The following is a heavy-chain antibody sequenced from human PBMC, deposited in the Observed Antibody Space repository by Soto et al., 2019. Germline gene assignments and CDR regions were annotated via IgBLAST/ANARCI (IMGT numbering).Heavy chain of an antibody. Sequence: SETLSLTCTVSVGSIRSTDYYWSWIRQAPGKGLEWIGYVYYTGSTYYNPSLMSRLTISVDTSKKQFSLKLTSVTAAETAVYKCVMTARQGGVARLWSGYWGQGTPVTVAS. V-gene: IGHV4-30-4*01. CDR3: VMTARQGGVARLWSGY. CDR2: VYYTGST. D-gene: IGHD2-8*02. CDR1: VGSIRSTDYY. J-gene: IGHJ4*02.